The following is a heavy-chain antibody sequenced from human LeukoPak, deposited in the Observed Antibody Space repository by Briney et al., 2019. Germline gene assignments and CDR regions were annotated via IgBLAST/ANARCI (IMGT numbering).Heavy chain of an antibody. J-gene: IGHJ5*02. D-gene: IGHD1-1*01. V-gene: IGHV4-59*01. CDR3: ARARTGFDL. CDR1: GGSISNDY. CDR2: IYYTGST. Sequence: PSETLSLTCTVSGGSISNDYWSWIRQPPGKGLECIGYIYYTGSTNYNPSLKSRVTISVDTSKNQLSLKLSSVTAADSAVYYCARARTGFDLWGQGALVTVSS.